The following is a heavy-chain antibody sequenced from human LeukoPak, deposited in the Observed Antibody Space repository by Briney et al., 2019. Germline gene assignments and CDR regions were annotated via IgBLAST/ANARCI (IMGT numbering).Heavy chain of an antibody. Sequence: PGGSLRLSCAASGFTFDDYAMHWVRQAPGKGLEWVSGITWNSGIIGYADSVKGRFTISRDSAKNSLHLQMNSLKVEDTALYYCAKDRDCGGPWYLDNWGQGTLVTVSS. J-gene: IGHJ4*02. CDR3: AKDRDCGGPWYLDN. D-gene: IGHD4-23*01. V-gene: IGHV3-9*01. CDR1: GFTFDDYA. CDR2: ITWNSGII.